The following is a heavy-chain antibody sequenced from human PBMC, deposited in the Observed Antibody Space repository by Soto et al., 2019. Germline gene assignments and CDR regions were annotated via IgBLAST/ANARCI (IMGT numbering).Heavy chain of an antibody. Sequence: PGGSLRVSCAASGFTFSDNYMSWIRQAPGKGLEWVSYISSSGGTLYYADSVKGRFTISRDNAKSSLSLQMNSLRAEDTAVYYCARAVGATFAWFDPWGQGTLVTVSS. CDR3: ARAVGATFAWFDP. D-gene: IGHD1-26*01. V-gene: IGHV3-11*01. J-gene: IGHJ5*02. CDR1: GFTFSDNY. CDR2: ISSSGGTL.